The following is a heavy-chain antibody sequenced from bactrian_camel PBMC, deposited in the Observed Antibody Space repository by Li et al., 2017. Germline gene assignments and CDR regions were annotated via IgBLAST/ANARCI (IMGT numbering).Heavy chain of an antibody. CDR1: GYTGATHS. CDR2: LSRSSGAT. V-gene: IGHV3-3*01. CDR3: AADEGLGVRILSPLRIHEYNY. D-gene: IGHD3*01. J-gene: IGHJ4*01. Sequence: HVQLVESGGGSVQAGGSLRLSCATSGYTGATHSIAWFRRAPGKGREGVATLSRSSGATDYADSVKGRFTIARDNAKNTVYLQLNSLKTEDTAMYYCAADEGLGVRILSPLRIHEYNYWGQGTQVTVS.